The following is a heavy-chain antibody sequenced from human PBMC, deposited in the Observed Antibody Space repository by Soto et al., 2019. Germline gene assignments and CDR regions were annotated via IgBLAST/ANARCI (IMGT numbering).Heavy chain of an antibody. Sequence: GGSLRLSCAASGFTFSKTYMNWVRQAPGKGLEWVGRIKPKTDGGTTDYAAPVEGRFTISRDDSKNTLYLQMNSLKTDDTAVYYCSTVRNYWGQGTLVTVSS. J-gene: IGHJ4*02. CDR2: IKPKTDGGTT. V-gene: IGHV3-15*01. CDR3: STVRNY. CDR1: GFTFSKTY. D-gene: IGHD3-10*01.